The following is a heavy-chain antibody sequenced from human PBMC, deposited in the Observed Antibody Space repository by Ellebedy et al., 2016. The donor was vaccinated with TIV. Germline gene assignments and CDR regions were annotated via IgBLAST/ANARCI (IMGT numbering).Heavy chain of an antibody. CDR2: IIPILAIA. Sequence: SVKVSCKASGGIFSSYAISCVRHAPGQGLEWMGRIIPILAIADYAQKFQGRVTITADKSTSTAYLELSSLRSEDTAVYYCATERHVEMATILTDAFDIWGQGTMVTVSS. CDR3: ATERHVEMATILTDAFDI. D-gene: IGHD5-24*01. CDR1: GGIFSSYA. V-gene: IGHV1-69*04. J-gene: IGHJ3*02.